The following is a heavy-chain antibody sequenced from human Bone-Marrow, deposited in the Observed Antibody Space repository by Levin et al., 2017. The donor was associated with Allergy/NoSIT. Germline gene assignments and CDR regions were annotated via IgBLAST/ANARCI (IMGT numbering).Heavy chain of an antibody. CDR3: ARLRGAGYYYDSSGYYYPPTHFDY. CDR2: INHSGST. D-gene: IGHD3-22*01. Sequence: SETLSLTCAVYGGSFSGYYWSWIRQPPGKGLEWIGEINHSGSTNYNPSLKSRVTISVDTSKNQFSLKLSSVTAADTAVYYCARLRGAGYYYDSSGYYYPPTHFDYWGQGTLVTVSS. J-gene: IGHJ4*02. V-gene: IGHV4-34*01. CDR1: GGSFSGYY.